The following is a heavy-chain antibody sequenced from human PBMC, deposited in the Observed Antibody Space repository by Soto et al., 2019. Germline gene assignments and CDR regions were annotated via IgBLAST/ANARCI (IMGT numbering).Heavy chain of an antibody. CDR1: GFTFSSYS. Sequence: EVQLVESGGGLVKPGGSLRLSCAASGFTFSSYSMNWVRQAPGKGLEWVSSISSSSSYIYYADSVKGRFTISRDNAKNSLYLQMNSLRAADTAVYYCARDSPLYGGTVDYWGQGTLVTVSS. CDR2: ISSSSSYI. D-gene: IGHD1-1*01. CDR3: ARDSPLYGGTVDY. J-gene: IGHJ4*02. V-gene: IGHV3-21*01.